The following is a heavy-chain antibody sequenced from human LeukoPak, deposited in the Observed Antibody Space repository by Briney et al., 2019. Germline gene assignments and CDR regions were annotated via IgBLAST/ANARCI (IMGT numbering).Heavy chain of an antibody. J-gene: IGHJ2*01. CDR3: ARDPKNSSGWLWYSDL. D-gene: IGHD6-19*01. CDR2: ISTSGSTI. V-gene: IGHV3-11*01. CDR1: GFTFSEYH. Sequence: GGSLRLSCAASGFTFSEYHMSWIRQAPGKGLEWVSYISTSGSTIYYADSVKGRFTISRDNAKNSLYLQMNSLRAEDAAMYFCARDPKNSSGWLWYSDLWGRGTLVAVPS.